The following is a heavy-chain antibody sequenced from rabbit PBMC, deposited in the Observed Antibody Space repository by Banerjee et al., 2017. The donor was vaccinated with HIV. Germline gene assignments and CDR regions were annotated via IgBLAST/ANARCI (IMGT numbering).Heavy chain of an antibody. D-gene: IGHD4-1*01. V-gene: IGHV1S7*01. Sequence: QSLEESGGDLVKPGASLTLTCTASGFDFSSNAMCWVRQAPGKGLEWIGYIDPVIGNTYYATWVNGQFTISSHNAQNTLYLQLNDLTVADTATYFCARVLVVAGVDLWGQGTLVTVS. CDR2: IDPVIGNT. CDR1: GFDFSSNA. CDR3: ARVLVVAGVDL. J-gene: IGHJ3*01.